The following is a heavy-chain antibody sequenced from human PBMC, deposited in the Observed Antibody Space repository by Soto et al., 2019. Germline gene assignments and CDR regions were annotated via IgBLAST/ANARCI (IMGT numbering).Heavy chain of an antibody. Sequence: GGSLRLSXEGSAFNFRGYGMEWVRQAPGKGLEWVAVISYDGASEYYADPVKGRFTISRDNSRNTLYLQMSSLREDDTAVYYCAKVRSAYCASAACYAMDVWGQGAPVTVSS. CDR2: ISYDGASE. CDR1: AFNFRGYG. J-gene: IGHJ6*02. D-gene: IGHD2-21*01. V-gene: IGHV3-30*18. CDR3: AKVRSAYCASAACYAMDV.